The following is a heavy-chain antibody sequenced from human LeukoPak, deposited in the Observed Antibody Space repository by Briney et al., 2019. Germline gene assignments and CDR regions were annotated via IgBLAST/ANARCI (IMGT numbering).Heavy chain of an antibody. CDR3: ARWREPERYFDY. J-gene: IGHJ4*02. CDR2: ISYDGSNK. Sequence: PGKSLRLSCAASGFIFSDFAMHWVRQAPGKGLEWLAVISYDGSNKYYADSVKGRFNISRDNSKNTLYLQMNNLRTEDTAVYYCARWREPERYFDYWGQGTLVTVSS. CDR1: GFIFSDFA. D-gene: IGHD1-14*01. V-gene: IGHV3-30-3*01.